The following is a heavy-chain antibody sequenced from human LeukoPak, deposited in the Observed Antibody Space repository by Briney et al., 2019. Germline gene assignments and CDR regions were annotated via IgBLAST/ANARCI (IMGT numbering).Heavy chain of an antibody. Sequence: HPGGSLRLSCAASEFTFSSYAMSWVRQAPGKGLEWVSAISGSGGSTYYADSVKSRFTISRDNSKNTLYLQMNSLRAEDTAVYYCACSGWYYFDYWGQGTLVTVSS. CDR1: EFTFSSYA. V-gene: IGHV3-23*01. D-gene: IGHD6-19*01. J-gene: IGHJ4*02. CDR3: ACSGWYYFDY. CDR2: ISGSGGST.